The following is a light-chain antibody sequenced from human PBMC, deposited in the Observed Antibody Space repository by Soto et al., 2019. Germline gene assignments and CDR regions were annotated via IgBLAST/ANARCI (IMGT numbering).Light chain of an antibody. J-gene: IGLJ2*01. V-gene: IGLV4-60*03. CDR1: SGHSSYI. Sequence: QLVLTQSSSASASLGSSVKLTCTLSSGHSSYIIAWHQQQPGKAPRYLMKLEGSGSYNKGSGVPDRFSGSSSGADRYLTISNLQSEDEADYYCETWDSNTHTVFGGGTKLTV. CDR3: ETWDSNTHTV. CDR2: LEGSGSY.